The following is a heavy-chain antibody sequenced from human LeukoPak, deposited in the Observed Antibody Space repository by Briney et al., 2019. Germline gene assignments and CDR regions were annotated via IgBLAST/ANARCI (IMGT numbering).Heavy chain of an antibody. CDR3: ARDCSSTSCPAFTLYYYYGMDF. CDR2: IRSSSSYK. V-gene: IGHV3-21*01. J-gene: IGHJ6*02. D-gene: IGHD2-2*01. Sequence: TGGSLRLSCAASGFTFSSYSMNWVRQAPGKGLEWVSSIRSSSSYKYYADSVKGRFTISREKAKNSLYLQMNRLRAVDTAVYYCARDCSSTSCPAFTLYYYYGMDFWGQGTTVTVSS. CDR1: GFTFSSYS.